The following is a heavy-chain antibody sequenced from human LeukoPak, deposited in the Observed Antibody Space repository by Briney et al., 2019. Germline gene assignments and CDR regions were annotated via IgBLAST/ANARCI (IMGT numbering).Heavy chain of an antibody. Sequence: SETLSLTCAVYGGSFSGYYWSWIRQPPGKGLEWIGEINHSGSTSYNPSLKSRVTISVDTSKYQFSLRLSSVAAADTAVYYCARYSSTWYFGDWGQGTLVTVSS. V-gene: IGHV4-34*01. J-gene: IGHJ4*02. CDR3: ARYSSTWYFGD. CDR1: GGSFSGYY. CDR2: INHSGST. D-gene: IGHD6-13*01.